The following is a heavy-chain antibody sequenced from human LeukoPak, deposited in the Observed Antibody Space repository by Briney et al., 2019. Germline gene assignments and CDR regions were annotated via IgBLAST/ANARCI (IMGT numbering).Heavy chain of an antibody. V-gene: IGHV4-39*07. Sequence: SETLSLTCTVSGGSISSSSYYWGWLRQPPGRGLEWIGSIYYSGSTYYNPSLKSRVTILGDTSKNQFSLKLSSVTAADAAAYFCARDRGYSYGYYPDTFDYWGQGTLATVSS. CDR1: GGSISSSSYY. D-gene: IGHD5-18*01. CDR3: ARDRGYSYGYYPDTFDY. J-gene: IGHJ4*02. CDR2: IYYSGST.